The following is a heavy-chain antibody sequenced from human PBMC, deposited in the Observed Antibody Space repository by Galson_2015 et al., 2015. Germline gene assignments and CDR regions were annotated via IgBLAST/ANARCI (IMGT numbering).Heavy chain of an antibody. D-gene: IGHD6-19*01. CDR2: IYPGDSDT. Sequence: QSGAEVKKPGEFLKISCKGSGYSFSNYWIGWVRQMPGKGLEWMWIIYPGDSDTRYSPSFQGQVTISADKSISTAYLQWSSLKASDTAMYYCARRGPTAVAGSYGMDVWGQGTTVTVSS. CDR1: GYSFSNYW. J-gene: IGHJ6*02. CDR3: ARRGPTAVAGSYGMDV. V-gene: IGHV5-51*03.